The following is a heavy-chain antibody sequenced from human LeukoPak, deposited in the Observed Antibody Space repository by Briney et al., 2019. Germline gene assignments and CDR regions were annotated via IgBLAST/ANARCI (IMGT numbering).Heavy chain of an antibody. J-gene: IGHJ4*02. CDR1: GFTFSTYG. CDR3: AKDSGWLLFDD. CDR2: IGASGGST. V-gene: IGHV3-23*01. D-gene: IGHD3-22*01. Sequence: PGGSLRLSCAASGFTFSTYGMNWVRRAPGKGLEWVSGIGASGGSTYYADSVKGRFTISRDNSKNTLYLQMSSLRAEDTAVYYCAKDSGWLLFDDWGQGTLVTVSS.